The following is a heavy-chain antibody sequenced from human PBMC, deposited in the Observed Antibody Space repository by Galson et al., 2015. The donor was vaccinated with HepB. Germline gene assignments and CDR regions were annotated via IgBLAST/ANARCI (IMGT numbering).Heavy chain of an antibody. CDR3: AHLNFTISRGMGV. V-gene: IGHV2-70*01. D-gene: IGHD1-7*01. Sequence: PALVKPTQTLTLTCTFSGFSLTTSGMCVSWIRQSPGKALEWLALVDWDDDKYYSTSLKTRLTISTDTSKNQVVLTMTNMDPVDTATYYCAHLNFTISRGMGVWGLGTTVTVSS. CDR1: GFSLTTSGMC. J-gene: IGHJ6*02. CDR2: VDWDDDK.